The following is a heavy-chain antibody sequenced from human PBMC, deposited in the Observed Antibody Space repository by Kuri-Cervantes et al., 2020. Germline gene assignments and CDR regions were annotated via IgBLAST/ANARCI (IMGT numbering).Heavy chain of an antibody. J-gene: IGHJ6*03. Sequence: ASVKVSCKASGYTFTSYDINWVRQATGQGLEWMGWMNPNSGNTGYAQKFQGRVTMTRNTSISTAYMELSSLRSEDTAVYYCARVQKYYYDSSGYYPYYYMDVWGKGTTVTVSS. CDR3: ARVQKYYYDSSGYYPYYYMDV. D-gene: IGHD3-22*01. CDR2: MNPNSGNT. CDR1: GYTFTSYD. V-gene: IGHV1-8*02.